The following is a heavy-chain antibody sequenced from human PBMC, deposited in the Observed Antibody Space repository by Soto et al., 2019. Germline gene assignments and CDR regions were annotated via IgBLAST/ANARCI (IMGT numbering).Heavy chain of an antibody. D-gene: IGHD6-19*01. V-gene: IGHV1-69*02. CDR2: IIPILGIA. CDR3: AGGDPYSSGWSDAFDI. J-gene: IGHJ3*02. Sequence: QVQLVQSGAEVKKPGSSVKVSCKASGGTFSSYTISWVRQAPGQGLEWMGRIIPILGIANYAQKFQGRVTITADKSTSTAYMELSSLRSEDTAVYYCAGGDPYSSGWSDAFDIWGQGTMVTVSS. CDR1: GGTFSSYT.